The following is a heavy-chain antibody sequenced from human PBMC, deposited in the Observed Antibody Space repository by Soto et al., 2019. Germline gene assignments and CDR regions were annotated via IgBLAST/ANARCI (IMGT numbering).Heavy chain of an antibody. V-gene: IGHV1-18*04. Sequence: QGQLVQSGAAVKEPGASVKVSCKASGYTFTTYGISWVRQAPGLGLEWMGWITAYNGNTDYAQKLQGRVTMTTDTPTSTAYMELRSLRSEDTAVYYCARASLQPFDYWGQGTLVTVSS. CDR3: ARASLQPFDY. J-gene: IGHJ4*02. CDR2: ITAYNGNT. CDR1: GYTFTTYG. D-gene: IGHD6-13*01.